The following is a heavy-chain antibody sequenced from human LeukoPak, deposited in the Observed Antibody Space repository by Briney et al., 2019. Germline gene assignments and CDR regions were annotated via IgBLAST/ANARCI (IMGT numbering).Heavy chain of an antibody. Sequence: KTSETLSLTCTVSGGSISSYYWSWIRQPPGKGLEWIGYIYYSGSTNYNPSLKSRVTISVDTSKNQFSLKLSSVTAADTAVYYCARQVVAARHFFDYWGQGTLVTVSS. J-gene: IGHJ4*02. CDR2: IYYSGST. V-gene: IGHV4-59*08. D-gene: IGHD2-15*01. CDR1: GGSISSYY. CDR3: ARQVVAARHFFDY.